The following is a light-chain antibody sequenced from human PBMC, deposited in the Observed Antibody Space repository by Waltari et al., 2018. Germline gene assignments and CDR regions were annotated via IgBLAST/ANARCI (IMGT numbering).Light chain of an antibody. CDR1: RSVRWL. J-gene: IGKJ1*01. V-gene: IGKV3-20*01. CDR3: QQCGTWPVT. CDR2: DVS. Sequence: ILLTQSPGPPSLPPEEGTPLSRRTRRSVRWLVWYQQRPGQSPRLLIYDVSTRATGIPGRFSGSGSGTDFSLTISRLEPEDFAVYYCQQCGTWPVTFGRGTRVEI.